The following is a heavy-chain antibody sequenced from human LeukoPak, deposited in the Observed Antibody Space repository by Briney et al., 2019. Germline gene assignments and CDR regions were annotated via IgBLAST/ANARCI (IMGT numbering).Heavy chain of an antibody. CDR3: AKDFRIGYSAHFDY. J-gene: IGHJ4*02. CDR1: GFTFRSHA. CDR2: IYESGGTT. V-gene: IGHV3-23*01. Sequence: GGSLRLSCVGSGFTFRSHAMSWVRQAPEKGLEFVSGIYESGGTTYYADSVKGRFSISRDNSKNTLYLQMDSLRGEDTAVYYCAKDFRIGYSAHFDYWGQGALVTVSS. D-gene: IGHD2-21*01.